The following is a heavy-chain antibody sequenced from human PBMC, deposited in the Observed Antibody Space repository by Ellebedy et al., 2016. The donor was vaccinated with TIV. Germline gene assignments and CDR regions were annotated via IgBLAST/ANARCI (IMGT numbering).Heavy chain of an antibody. V-gene: IGHV3-74*01. CDR3: ARSNERVDFDY. J-gene: IGHJ4*02. CDR2: INSDGSST. CDR1: GFTFSSYW. Sequence: GESLKISCAASGFTFSSYWMHWVRQAPGKGLVWVSRINSDGSSTSYADSVKGRFTISRDNAKTTLYLQMNSLRAEDTAVYYCARSNERVDFDYWGQGTLVTVSS. D-gene: IGHD1-1*01.